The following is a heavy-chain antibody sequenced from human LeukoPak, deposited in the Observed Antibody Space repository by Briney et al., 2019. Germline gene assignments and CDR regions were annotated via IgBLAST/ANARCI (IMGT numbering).Heavy chain of an antibody. D-gene: IGHD6-19*01. CDR2: IKQDGSEK. J-gene: IGHJ4*02. V-gene: IGHV3-7*01. CDR3: ASSGWYVPALFDY. Sequence: GGSLRLSCAASGFTFSSYWMSWVRQAPGKGLELVANIKQDGSEKYYVDSVQGRFTISRDNAKNSLYLQMNSLRAEDTAVYYCASSGWYVPALFDYWGQGTLVTVSS. CDR1: GFTFSSYW.